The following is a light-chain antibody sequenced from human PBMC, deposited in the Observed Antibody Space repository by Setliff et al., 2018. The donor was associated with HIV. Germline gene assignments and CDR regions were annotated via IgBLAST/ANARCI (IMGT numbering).Light chain of an antibody. CDR2: DVT. Sequence: QSVLTQPASVSGSPGQSITISCTGTSSDVGGYNYVSWYQQHPGKAPKLMIYDVTKRPSGVSNRFSGSKSGNTASLTISGLQAEDEADYYCRSYAGSSTPYVFGTGTKVTVL. CDR3: RSYAGSSTPYV. CDR1: SSDVGGYNY. V-gene: IGLV2-23*02. J-gene: IGLJ1*01.